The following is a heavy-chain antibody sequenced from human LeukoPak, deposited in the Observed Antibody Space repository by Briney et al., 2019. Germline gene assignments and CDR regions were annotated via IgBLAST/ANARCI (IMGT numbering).Heavy chain of an antibody. D-gene: IGHD6-13*01. Sequence: GGSLRLSCTASGFTFRSYWMSWVRQAPGKGLEWLADINQDGSEKYYVDSVKGRFTISRDNAKNSLYLQMNSLTAEGTAVYYCARDGTERDWGQGILVTVSS. CDR3: ARDGTERD. V-gene: IGHV3-7*04. CDR2: INQDGSEK. CDR1: GFTFRSYW. J-gene: IGHJ4*02.